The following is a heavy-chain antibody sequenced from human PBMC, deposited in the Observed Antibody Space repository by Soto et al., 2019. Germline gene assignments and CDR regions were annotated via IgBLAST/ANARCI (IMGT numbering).Heavy chain of an antibody. CDR3: ARGKPRDYDFWSGYPMGYNWFDP. D-gene: IGHD3-3*01. V-gene: IGHV4-34*01. J-gene: IGHJ5*02. Sequence: TLSLTCAVYGGSFSGYYWSWIRQPPLKGLEWIGEINHSGSTNYNPSLKSRVTISVDTSKNQFSLKLSSVTAADTAVYYCARGKPRDYDFWSGYPMGYNWFDPWGQGTLVTVSS. CDR2: INHSGST. CDR1: GGSFSGYY.